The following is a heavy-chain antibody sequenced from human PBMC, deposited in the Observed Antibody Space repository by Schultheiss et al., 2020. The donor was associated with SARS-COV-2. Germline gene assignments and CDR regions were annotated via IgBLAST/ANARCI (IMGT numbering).Heavy chain of an antibody. Sequence: SQTLSLTCTVSGGSISGFYWSWIRQPPGKGLEWIGEINHSGSTNYNPSLKSRVTISVDTSKNQFSLKLSSVTAADTAVYYCARDYSSGWTGYYFDYWGQGTLVTVSS. CDR3: ARDYSSGWTGYYFDY. D-gene: IGHD6-19*01. CDR1: GGSISGFY. J-gene: IGHJ4*02. V-gene: IGHV4-34*01. CDR2: INHSGST.